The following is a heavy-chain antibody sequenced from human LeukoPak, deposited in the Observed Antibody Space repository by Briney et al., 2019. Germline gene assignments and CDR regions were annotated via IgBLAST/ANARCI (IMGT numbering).Heavy chain of an antibody. Sequence: MPSETLSLTCAVYGGSFSGYYWSWIRQPPGKGLEWIGEINHSGSTNYNPSLKSRVTISVDTSKNQFSLKLSSVTAADTAVYYCASTAGYSHYWGQGTLVTVSS. CDR3: ASTAGYSHY. V-gene: IGHV4-34*01. J-gene: IGHJ4*02. D-gene: IGHD6-13*01. CDR1: GGSFSGYY. CDR2: INHSGST.